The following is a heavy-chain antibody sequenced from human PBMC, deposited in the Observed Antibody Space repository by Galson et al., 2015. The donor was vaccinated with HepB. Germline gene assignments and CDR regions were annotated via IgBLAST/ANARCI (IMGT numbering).Heavy chain of an antibody. V-gene: IGHV1-69*13. CDR2: IIPIFGTA. CDR1: GGTFSSYA. D-gene: IGHD3-10*01. J-gene: IGHJ3*02. CDR3: ARGVRGVPHAFDI. Sequence: SVKVSCKASGGTFSSYAISWVRQAPGQGLEWMGGIIPIFGTANHAQKFQGRVTITADESTSTAYMELSSLRSEDTAVYYCARGVRGVPHAFDIWGQGTMVTVSS.